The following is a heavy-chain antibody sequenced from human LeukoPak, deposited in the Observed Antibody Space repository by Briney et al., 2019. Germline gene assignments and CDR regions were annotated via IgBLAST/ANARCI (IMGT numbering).Heavy chain of an antibody. Sequence: PGGSLRLSCAASGFTFSDYWMGWVRQAPGEGLELVANVDQDGSGRAYVDSVKGRFTISRDNAKNALYLQMNSLRADDTAVYYCARDATRGGDIDYWGQGTLVTVSS. J-gene: IGHJ4*02. V-gene: IGHV3-7*03. D-gene: IGHD2-21*01. CDR1: GFTFSDYW. CDR3: ARDATRGGDIDY. CDR2: VDQDGSGR.